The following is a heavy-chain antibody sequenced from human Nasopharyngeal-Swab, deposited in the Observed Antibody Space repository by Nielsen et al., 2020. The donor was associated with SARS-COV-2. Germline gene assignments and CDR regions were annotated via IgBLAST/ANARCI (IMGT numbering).Heavy chain of an antibody. Sequence: SETLSITCAVYGGSFSGYSWSWIRQPPGKGLEWIGEINHSGSTNYNPSLKNRVTISVDTSKNQFSLKLSSVSVADTAVYYCARARRPSSMVRHRLNWFDPWGQGTLVTVSS. J-gene: IGHJ5*02. CDR3: ARARRPSSMVRHRLNWFDP. CDR1: GGSFSGYS. CDR2: INHSGST. D-gene: IGHD3-10*01. V-gene: IGHV4-34*01.